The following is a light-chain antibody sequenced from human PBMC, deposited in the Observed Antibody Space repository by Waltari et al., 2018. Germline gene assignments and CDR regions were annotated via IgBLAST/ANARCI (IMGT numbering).Light chain of an antibody. CDR2: EDN. CDR3: QCYNATHWV. Sequence: NFMLTQPHSVSETPGETVTMSYTRRSGSIANSCVQWYQPQPGSAPITVIDEDNQRPPGVPFSFSGSIESSSNAASLTLSGVKTEDEADYYCQCYNATHWVFGGGTKLTVV. CDR1: SGSIANSC. J-gene: IGLJ3*02. V-gene: IGLV6-57*04.